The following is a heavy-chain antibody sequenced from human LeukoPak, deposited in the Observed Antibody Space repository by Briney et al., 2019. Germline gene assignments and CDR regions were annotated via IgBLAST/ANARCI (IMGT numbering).Heavy chain of an antibody. V-gene: IGHV3-53*01. D-gene: IGHD3-9*01. CDR2: IYSAGST. CDR3: ARAPLLYFDWCYFDY. Sequence: GGSLRLSCAASGFTVSSKYMTWVRQAPGKGLEWVSLIYSAGSTYYADSVKGRFTISRDNSKNTLYLQMNSLRVEDTAVYYCARAPLLYFDWCYFDYWGQGTLVTVSS. J-gene: IGHJ4*02. CDR1: GFTVSSKY.